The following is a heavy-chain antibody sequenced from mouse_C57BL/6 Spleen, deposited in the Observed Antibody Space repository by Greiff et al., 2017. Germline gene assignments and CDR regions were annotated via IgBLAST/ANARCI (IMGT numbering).Heavy chain of an antibody. CDR1: GYAFSSSW. V-gene: IGHV1-82*01. CDR3: AKTEYSNYPYWYFDV. CDR2: IYPGDGDT. J-gene: IGHJ1*03. Sequence: VQLQQSGPELVKPGASVKISCKASGYAFSSSWMTWVKQRPGKGLEWIGRIYPGDGDTNYNGKIKGKATLTADKSSSTAYMQLSSLTSEDSAVYYCAKTEYSNYPYWYFDVWGTGTTVTVSS. D-gene: IGHD2-5*01.